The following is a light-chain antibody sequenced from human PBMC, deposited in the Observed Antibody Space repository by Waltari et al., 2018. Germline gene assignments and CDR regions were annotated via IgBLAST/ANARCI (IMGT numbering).Light chain of an antibody. CDR1: SSNLRGNS. J-gene: IGLJ2*01. CDR2: GNH. CDR3: ASWDDRLTGGVV. V-gene: IGLV1-44*01. Sequence: QSALTQPASASGTPGERVTISCSGSSSNLRGNSVNRYQHIPGTAPKLLIHGNHQRPSGVPDRFSGSKSGTSASLVISGLQSEDEADYYCASWDDRLTGGVVFGGGTKLTVL.